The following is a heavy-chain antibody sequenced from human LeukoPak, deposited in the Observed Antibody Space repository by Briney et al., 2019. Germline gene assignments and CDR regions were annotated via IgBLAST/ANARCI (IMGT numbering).Heavy chain of an antibody. V-gene: IGHV3-23*01. J-gene: IGHJ4*02. CDR3: AKAGLTWHSGSYSDY. CDR2: ISGSGGST. Sequence: GGSLRLSCAASGFTFSSYAMSWVRQAPGKGLEWVSAISGSGGSTYYADSVKGRFTTSRDNSKNTLYLQMNSMRAEDTAVYYCAKAGLTWHSGSYSDYWGQGTLVTVSS. CDR1: GFTFSSYA. D-gene: IGHD1-26*01.